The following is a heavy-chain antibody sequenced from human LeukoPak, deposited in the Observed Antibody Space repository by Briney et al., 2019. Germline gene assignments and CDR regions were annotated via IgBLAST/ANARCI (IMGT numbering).Heavy chain of an antibody. CDR3: ARVLAAARGAMDV. V-gene: IGHV1-2*02. CDR2: INPNSGGT. Sequence: GASVKVTCKASGYTFTSYGISWVRQAPGQGLEWMGWINPNSGGTNYAQKFQGRVTMTRDTSISTAYMELSRLRSDDTAVYYCARVLAAARGAMDVWGKGTTVTVSS. CDR1: GYTFTSYG. D-gene: IGHD6-13*01. J-gene: IGHJ6*04.